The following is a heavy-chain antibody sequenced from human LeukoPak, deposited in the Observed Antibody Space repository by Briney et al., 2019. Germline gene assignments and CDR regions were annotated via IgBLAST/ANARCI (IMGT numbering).Heavy chain of an antibody. CDR3: VRDHYYDSSRSYEPEFDY. J-gene: IGHJ4*02. CDR2: IKQDGSEK. V-gene: IGHV3-7*01. Sequence: AGGSLRLSCAASGFTFSSYWMSWVRQAPGKGLEWVANIKQDGSEKYYVDSVKGRFTISRDNAKKSVFLQMNSLRAEDTAVYYYVRDHYYDSSRSYEPEFDYWGQGTLVTVSS. CDR1: GFTFSSYW. D-gene: IGHD3-22*01.